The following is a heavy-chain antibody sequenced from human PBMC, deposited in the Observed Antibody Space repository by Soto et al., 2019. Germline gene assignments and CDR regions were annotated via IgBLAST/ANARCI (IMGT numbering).Heavy chain of an antibody. Sequence: GGSLRLSCAASGFTFSDYYMSWIRQAPGKGLEWVSYISSSGSTIYYADSVKGRFTISTDNAKNSLYLQMNSLSAEDTAVYYCARTIVATSLYMDVWGKGTTVTVSS. V-gene: IGHV3-11*01. J-gene: IGHJ6*03. CDR3: ARTIVATSLYMDV. CDR2: ISSSGSTI. CDR1: GFTFSDYY. D-gene: IGHD5-12*01.